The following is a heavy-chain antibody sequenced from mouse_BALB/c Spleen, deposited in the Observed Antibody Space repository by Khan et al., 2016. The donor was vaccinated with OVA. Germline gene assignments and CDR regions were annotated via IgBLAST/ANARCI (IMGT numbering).Heavy chain of an antibody. Sequence: DLVKPGASVKLSCKASGYTFTSYWINWIKQRPGQGLEWIGRIAPGSGSAYYSEMFKGKATLTVDTSSSTAYIQLSSLSSEDSAVYFWARENYYGSTCYAMDYWGQGTSVTVSA. CDR1: GYTFTSYW. D-gene: IGHD1-1*01. CDR2: IAPGSGSA. CDR3: ARENYYGSTCYAMDY. V-gene: IGHV1S41*01. J-gene: IGHJ4*01.